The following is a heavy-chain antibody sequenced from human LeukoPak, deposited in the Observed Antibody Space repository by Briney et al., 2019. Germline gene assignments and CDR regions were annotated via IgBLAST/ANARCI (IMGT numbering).Heavy chain of an antibody. CDR3: ARETPYGSGSYPFDY. D-gene: IGHD3-10*01. J-gene: IGHJ4*02. Sequence: SETLFLTCAVYGGSFSGYYWRWIRQPPGKGLEWIGEINHSGSTNYNPSLKSRVTISVDTSKKQFSLKLSSVTAADTAVYYCARETPYGSGSYPFDYWGQGILVTVSS. V-gene: IGHV4-34*01. CDR1: GGSFSGYY. CDR2: INHSGST.